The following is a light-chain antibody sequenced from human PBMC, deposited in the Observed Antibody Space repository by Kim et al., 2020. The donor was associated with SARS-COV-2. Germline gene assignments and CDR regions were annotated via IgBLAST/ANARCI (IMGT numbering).Light chain of an antibody. CDR3: QQYGSSPRT. CDR1: QSVSSSY. Sequence: EIVLTQSPGTLSLSPGERATLSCRASQSVSSSYLAWYRQKPGQAPRLLIYGASSRATGIPDRFSGSGSGTDFTLNISRLEPEDFAVYYCQQYGSSPRTFGQGTKVEIK. CDR2: GAS. V-gene: IGKV3-20*01. J-gene: IGKJ1*01.